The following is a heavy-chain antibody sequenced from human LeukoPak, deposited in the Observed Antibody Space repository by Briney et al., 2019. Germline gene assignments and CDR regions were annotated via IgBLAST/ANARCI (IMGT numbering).Heavy chain of an antibody. J-gene: IGHJ4*02. CDR2: IRYDGSNK. V-gene: IGHV3-30*02. CDR1: GFTFSSYG. CDR3: AKSLDYYDFWSGFDY. Sequence: PGGSLRLSCAASGFTFSSYGMHWVRQAPGKGLEWVAFIRYDGSNKYYADSVKGRFTISRDNSKNTLYLQMNSLRAEDTAVYYCAKSLDYYDFWSGFDYWGQGTLVTVSS. D-gene: IGHD3-3*01.